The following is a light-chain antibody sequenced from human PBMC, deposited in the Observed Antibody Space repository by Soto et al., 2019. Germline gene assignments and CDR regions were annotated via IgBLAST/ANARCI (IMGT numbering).Light chain of an antibody. V-gene: IGKV3-11*01. CDR2: DAS. Sequence: EIVLTQSPATLSLSPGERATLSCRASQSVSSHLAWYQQKPGQAPRLLIYDASNRAPGIPARFSGSGSGTDFTLTISSLAPEDFAVYYCQQRRNWLTFGGGTKVEIK. CDR1: QSVSSH. J-gene: IGKJ4*01. CDR3: QQRRNWLT.